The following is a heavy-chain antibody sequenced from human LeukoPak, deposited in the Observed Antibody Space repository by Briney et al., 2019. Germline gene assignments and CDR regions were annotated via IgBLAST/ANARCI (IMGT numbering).Heavy chain of an antibody. CDR2: INHSGST. D-gene: IGHD4-17*01. V-gene: IGHV4-34*01. J-gene: IGHJ4*02. Sequence: KSSETLSLTCAVYGGSFSGYYWSWIRQPPGKGLEWIGEINHSGSTNYNPSRKSRVTISVDTSKNQFSLKLSSVTAADTAVYYCARGYGDYVAYFDYWGQGTLVTVSS. CDR3: ARGYGDYVAYFDY. CDR1: GGSFSGYY.